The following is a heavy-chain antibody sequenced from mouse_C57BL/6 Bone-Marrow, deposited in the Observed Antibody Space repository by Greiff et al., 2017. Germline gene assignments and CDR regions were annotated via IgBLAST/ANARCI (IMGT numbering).Heavy chain of an antibody. CDR1: GYTFTSYW. J-gene: IGHJ1*03. CDR3: ARSTTVVVHWYFDV. V-gene: IGHV1-64*01. D-gene: IGHD1-1*01. CDR2: IHPNSGST. Sequence: QVQLQQPGAELVKPGASVKLSCKASGYTFTSYWMHWVKQRPGQGLEWIGMIHPNSGSTNYNEKFKSKATLTVDKSSSTAYMQLSSLTSEDSAVYYCARSTTVVVHWYFDVWGTGTTVTVSS.